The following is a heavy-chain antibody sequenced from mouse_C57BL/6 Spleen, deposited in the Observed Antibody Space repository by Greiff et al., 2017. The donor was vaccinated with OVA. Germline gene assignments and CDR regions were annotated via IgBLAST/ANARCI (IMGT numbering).Heavy chain of an antibody. Sequence: VQLQQPGAELVKPGASVKLSCKASGYTFTSYWMHWVKQRPGQGLEWIGMIHPNSGSTNYNEKFKSKATLTVDKSSSTAYMQLSSLTSEDSAVYYCAREGDSNYEGWFAYWGQGTLVTVSA. CDR2: IHPNSGST. V-gene: IGHV1-64*01. D-gene: IGHD2-5*01. CDR3: AREGDSNYEGWFAY. J-gene: IGHJ3*01. CDR1: GYTFTSYW.